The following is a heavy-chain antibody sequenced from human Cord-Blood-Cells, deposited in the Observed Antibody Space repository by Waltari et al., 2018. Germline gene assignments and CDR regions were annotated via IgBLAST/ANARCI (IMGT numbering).Heavy chain of an antibody. CDR1: VGSISSHY. CDR3: ARAQIWSGYYLDY. CDR2: IYYSGST. Sequence: QVQLQESGPGLVKPSETLSLTCTVSVGSISSHYWSWIRQPPGKGLEWIGYIYYSGSTNYNPSLKSRVTISVDTSKNQFSLKLSSVTAADTAVYYCARAQIWSGYYLDYWGQGTLVTVSS. D-gene: IGHD3-3*01. J-gene: IGHJ4*02. V-gene: IGHV4-59*11.